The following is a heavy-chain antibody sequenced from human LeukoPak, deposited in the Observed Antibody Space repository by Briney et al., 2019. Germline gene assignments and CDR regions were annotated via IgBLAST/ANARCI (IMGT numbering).Heavy chain of an antibody. Sequence: PSETLSLTCTVSGGSISSYYWSWIRQPPGKGLEWIGYIYYRGSTNYNPSLKSRVTISVDTSKNQFSLKLSAVTAADTAVYYCARVVGYYYYFDYWGQGTLVTVSS. CDR1: GGSISSYY. D-gene: IGHD2/OR15-2a*01. CDR3: ARVVGYYYYFDY. CDR2: IYYRGST. V-gene: IGHV4-59*01. J-gene: IGHJ4*02.